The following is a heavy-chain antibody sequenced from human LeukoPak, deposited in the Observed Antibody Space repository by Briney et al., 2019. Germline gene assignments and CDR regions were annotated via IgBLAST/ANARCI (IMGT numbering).Heavy chain of an antibody. CDR1: GYIFTGYY. CDR2: INPNSGGT. Sequence: ASVKVSCKASGYIFTGYYMHWVRQAPGQGLDGMGRINPNSGGTNYAQKFQGRVNMTRDTSISTAYMELSRLRSDDTAVYYCARSKSYYDSSGYVYWGQGTLVTVSS. V-gene: IGHV1-2*06. CDR3: ARSKSYYDSSGYVY. J-gene: IGHJ4*02. D-gene: IGHD3-22*01.